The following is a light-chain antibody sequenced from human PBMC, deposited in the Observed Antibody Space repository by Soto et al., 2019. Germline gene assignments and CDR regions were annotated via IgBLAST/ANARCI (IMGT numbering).Light chain of an antibody. CDR2: KAS. CDR1: QSISSW. CDR3: QHYNSYSEA. V-gene: IGKV1-5*03. Sequence: DIPMTQSPSTLSASVGDRVTITCRASQSISSWLAWYQQKPGKAPKLLIYKASSLESGVPSRFSGSGSGTEFTLTISSLQPDDVATYYCQHYNSYSEAFGQGTKVDIK. J-gene: IGKJ1*01.